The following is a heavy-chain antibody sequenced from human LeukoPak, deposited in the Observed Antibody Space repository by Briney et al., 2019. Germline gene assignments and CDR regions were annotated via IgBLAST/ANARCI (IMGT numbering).Heavy chain of an antibody. CDR2: IYYSGST. Sequence: SETLSLTCTVSGGSISSSSYYWGWIRQPPGKGLEWIGSIYYSGSTYYNPSLKSRVTISVDTSKNQFSLKLSSVTAADTAVYYCARATTYYDFWSGYYIHPVNWFDPWGQGTLVTVSS. J-gene: IGHJ5*02. D-gene: IGHD3-3*01. CDR1: GGSISSSSYY. CDR3: ARATTYYDFWSGYYIHPVNWFDP. V-gene: IGHV4-39*01.